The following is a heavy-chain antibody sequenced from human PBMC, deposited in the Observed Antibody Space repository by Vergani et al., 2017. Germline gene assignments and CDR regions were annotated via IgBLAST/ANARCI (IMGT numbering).Heavy chain of an antibody. CDR2: IIPILGIA. V-gene: IGHV1-69*09. D-gene: IGHD3-10*01. CDR1: GYTFTGYY. J-gene: IGHJ6*02. Sequence: QVQLVQSGAEVKKPGASVKVSCKASGYTFTGYYMHWVRQAPGQGLEWMGRIIPILGIANYAQKFQGRVTITADKSTSTAYMELSSLRSEDTAVYYCARGYYGSGSLXEDVWGQGTTVTVSS. CDR3: ARGYYGSGSLXEDV.